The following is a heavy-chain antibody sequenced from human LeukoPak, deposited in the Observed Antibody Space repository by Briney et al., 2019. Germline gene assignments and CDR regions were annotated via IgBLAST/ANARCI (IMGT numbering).Heavy chain of an antibody. J-gene: IGHJ4*02. D-gene: IGHD3-9*01. Sequence: GGSLRLSCAASGFTFDDYAMHWVRQAPGKGLEWVSGISWNSGSIGYADSVKGRFTISRDNAKNSLYLRMNSLRAEDKALYYCAKGLSPYYDILTGYYFQDYWGQGTLVTVSS. V-gene: IGHV3-9*01. CDR2: ISWNSGSI. CDR3: AKGLSPYYDILTGYYFQDY. CDR1: GFTFDDYA.